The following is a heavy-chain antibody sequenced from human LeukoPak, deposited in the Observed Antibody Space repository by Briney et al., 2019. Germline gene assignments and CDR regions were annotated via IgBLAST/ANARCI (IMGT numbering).Heavy chain of an antibody. CDR3: AEIGITMIGGV. CDR2: IDSSGGYM. Sequence: GGSLRLSCEASGFTFNTYSMNWARQAPGKGLEWVSSIDSSGGYMFYADSVKGRFIISRDNAKDSLYLQMNSLRAEDTAVYYCAEIGITMIGGVWGKGTTVTISS. D-gene: IGHD3-10*02. CDR1: GFTFNTYS. J-gene: IGHJ6*04. V-gene: IGHV3-21*06.